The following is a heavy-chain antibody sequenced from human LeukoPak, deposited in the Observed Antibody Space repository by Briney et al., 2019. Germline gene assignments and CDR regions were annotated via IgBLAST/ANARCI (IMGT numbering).Heavy chain of an antibody. CDR2: ISYDGSNK. V-gene: IGHV3-30*03. CDR1: GFTFSSYG. Sequence: GGSLRLSCAASGFTFSSYGMHWVRQAPGKGLEWVAVISYDGSNKYYADSVKGRFTISRDNSKNTLYLLMNSLRAEDTAVYYCARDKDVVVVAAFGFDYWGQGTLVTVSS. CDR3: ARDKDVVVVAAFGFDY. J-gene: IGHJ4*02. D-gene: IGHD2-15*01.